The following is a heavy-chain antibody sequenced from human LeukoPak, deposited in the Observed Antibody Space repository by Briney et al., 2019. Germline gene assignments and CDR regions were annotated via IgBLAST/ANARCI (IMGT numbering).Heavy chain of an antibody. CDR3: ARGRDDYNYDY. CDR1: GGSISSGGYS. CDR2: IYHSGST. V-gene: IGHV4-30-2*01. Sequence: SQTLSLTCAVSGGSISSGGYSWSWIRQPPGKGLEWIGYIYHSGSTYYNPSLKSRVTISVDRSKNQFSLKLSSVTAADTAVYYCARGRDDYNYDYWGQGTLVTVSS. J-gene: IGHJ4*02. D-gene: IGHD5-24*01.